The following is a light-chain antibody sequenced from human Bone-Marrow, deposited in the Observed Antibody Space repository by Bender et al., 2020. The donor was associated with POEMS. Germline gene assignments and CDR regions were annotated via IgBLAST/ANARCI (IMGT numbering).Light chain of an antibody. CDR1: TSDIGTYNR. V-gene: IGLV2-18*02. J-gene: IGLJ2*01. CDR2: EVS. CDR3: SSYAYSNSLK. Sequence: QSALTQPPSVSGSPGQSVTISCTGTTSDIGTYNRVSWYQQPPGTAPKLIIYEVSDRPSGVPDRFSGSKSGQTASLTVSGLQADDEADYYCSSYAYSNSLKFGGGTKLTVL.